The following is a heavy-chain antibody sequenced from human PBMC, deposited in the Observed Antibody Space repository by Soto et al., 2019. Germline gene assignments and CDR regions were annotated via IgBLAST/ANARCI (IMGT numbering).Heavy chain of an antibody. D-gene: IGHD3-9*01. Sequence: SQTLSLTCAISGDSVSSNSATWNWIRQSPSRGLEWLGRTYYRSKWYSDYAVSVKSRITINPDTSKNQFSLQLNSVTPEDTAVYYCAKETLGYFDPRDAFDIWGQGILVTVSS. CDR1: GDSVSSNSAT. CDR2: TYYRSKWYS. V-gene: IGHV6-1*01. CDR3: AKETLGYFDPRDAFDI. J-gene: IGHJ3*02.